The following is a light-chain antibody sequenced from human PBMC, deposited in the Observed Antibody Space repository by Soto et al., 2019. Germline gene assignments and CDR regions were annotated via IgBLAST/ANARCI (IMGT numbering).Light chain of an antibody. CDR3: QQYGDSPT. V-gene: IGKV3-20*01. CDR2: DAS. Sequence: EIVLTQSPGTLSLSPGARVPLSCRARQSVSSYYLAWYQQKPGQAPRLLIYDASSRATGIPNRFSGSGSGTDFTLTISRLEPEDFAVFYCQQYGDSPTFGQGTKVDI. CDR1: QSVSSYY. J-gene: IGKJ1*01.